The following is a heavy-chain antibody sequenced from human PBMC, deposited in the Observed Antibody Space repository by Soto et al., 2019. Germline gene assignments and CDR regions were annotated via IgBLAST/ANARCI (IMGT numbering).Heavy chain of an antibody. CDR2: ISSSSSYI. J-gene: IGHJ4*02. CDR3: AREVPYSSSQEFDY. D-gene: IGHD6-6*01. V-gene: IGHV3-21*01. Sequence: EVQLVESGGGLVKPGGSLRLSCAASGFTFSSYSMNWVRQAPGKGLEWVSSISSSSSYIYYADSVKGRFTISRDNAKNSLYRQMNSLRAEDTAVYYWAREVPYSSSQEFDYWGQGTLVTVSS. CDR1: GFTFSSYS.